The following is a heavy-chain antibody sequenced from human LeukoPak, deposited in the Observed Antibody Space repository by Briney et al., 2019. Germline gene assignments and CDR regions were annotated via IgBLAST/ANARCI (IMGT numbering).Heavy chain of an antibody. Sequence: ASVKVSCKASGYTFTSYAMHWVRQAPGQRLEWMGWINTNTGNPTYAQGFTGRFVFSLDTSVSTAYLQISSLKAEDTAVYYCATSSPNYDSSGYYYGTPPPADYWGQGTLVTVSS. V-gene: IGHV7-4-1*02. CDR2: INTNTGNP. D-gene: IGHD3-22*01. J-gene: IGHJ4*02. CDR3: ATSSPNYDSSGYYYGTPPPADY. CDR1: GYTFTSYA.